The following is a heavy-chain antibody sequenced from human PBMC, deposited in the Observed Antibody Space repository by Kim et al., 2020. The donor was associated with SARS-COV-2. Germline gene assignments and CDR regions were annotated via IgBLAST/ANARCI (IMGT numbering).Heavy chain of an antibody. CDR1: GGSISSGGYY. J-gene: IGHJ4*02. CDR3: ARAGIALFGVVTHFDY. D-gene: IGHD3-3*01. V-gene: IGHV4-31*03. CDR2: IYYSGST. Sequence: SQTLSLTCTVSGGSISSGGYYWSWIRQHPGKGLEWIAYIYYSGSTYYNPSLKSRLTISVDTSKNQFSLKLSSVTAADTAVYYCARAGIALFGVVTHFDYWGQGTLVTVSS.